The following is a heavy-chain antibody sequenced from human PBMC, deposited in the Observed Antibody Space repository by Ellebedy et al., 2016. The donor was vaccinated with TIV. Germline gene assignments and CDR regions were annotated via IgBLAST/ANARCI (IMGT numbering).Heavy chain of an antibody. V-gene: IGHV3-21*04. CDR3: AESEYCSGGSCYSNWFDP. CDR2: LSTSSSYI. D-gene: IGHD2-15*01. J-gene: IGHJ5*02. Sequence: PGGSLRLSCAASGFTFSSYTINWVRQAPGKGLEWVSSLSTSSSYIYYADSVKCRFTISRDNAKNSLYLQMNSLRAEDTALYYCAESEYCSGGSCYSNWFDPWGQGTLVTVSS. CDR1: GFTFSSYT.